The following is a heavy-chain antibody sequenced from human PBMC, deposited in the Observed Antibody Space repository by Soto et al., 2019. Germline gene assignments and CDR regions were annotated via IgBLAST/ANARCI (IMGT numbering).Heavy chain of an antibody. Sequence: QVQLVQSGAEVRKPGSSVKVSCKASGVTFSSYTISWVRQAPGQGLEWMGRIIPVFGVANYAAKFQGRLTNISDETTSTVYMDLSGLRSEDTAMYYAGALINGDSDVSDFWGQGTFITVSS. V-gene: IGHV1-69*15. CDR1: GVTFSSYT. CDR3: GALINGDSDVSDF. CDR2: IIPVFGVA. J-gene: IGHJ3*01. D-gene: IGHD1-26*01.